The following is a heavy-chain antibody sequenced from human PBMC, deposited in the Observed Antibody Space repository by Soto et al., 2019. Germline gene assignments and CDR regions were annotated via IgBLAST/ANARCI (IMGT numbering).Heavy chain of an antibody. CDR2: TYYRSKWYN. CDR1: GDSVSSNSAA. CDR3: ATASLRYFDWFAGQAFDI. Sequence: SQTLSLTCVISGDSVSSNSAAWNWIRQSPSRGLEWLGRTYYRSKWYNDYAVSVKSRITINPDTSKNQFSLQLNSVTPEDTAVYYCATASLRYFDWFAGQAFDIWGQGTMVTV. V-gene: IGHV6-1*01. D-gene: IGHD3-9*01. J-gene: IGHJ3*02.